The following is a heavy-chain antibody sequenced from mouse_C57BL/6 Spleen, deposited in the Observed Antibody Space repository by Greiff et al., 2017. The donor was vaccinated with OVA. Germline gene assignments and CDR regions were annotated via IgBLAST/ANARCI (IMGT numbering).Heavy chain of an antibody. V-gene: IGHV1-4*01. CDR2: INPSSGYT. D-gene: IGHD1-1*01. Sequence: VQLQQSGAELVRPGASVKMSCKASGYTFTSYTMHWVKQRPGQGLEWIGYINPSSGYTKYNQKFKDKATLTADKSSSTAYMQLSSLTSEDSAVYYCARSGDTTVVAPFAYWGQGTLVTVSA. CDR3: ARSGDTTVVAPFAY. J-gene: IGHJ3*01. CDR1: GYTFTSYT.